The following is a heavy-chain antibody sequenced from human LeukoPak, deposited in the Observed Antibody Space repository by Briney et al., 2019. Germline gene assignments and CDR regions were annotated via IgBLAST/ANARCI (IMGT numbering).Heavy chain of an antibody. CDR3: ANRIAVAGSPFDY. CDR1: GFTFSSYA. D-gene: IGHD6-19*01. Sequence: GGSLRLSCAASGFTFSSYAMSWVRQAPGKGLEWDSAISGSGGSTYYADSVKGRFTISRDNSKNTLYLQMDSLRAEDTAVYYCANRIAVAGSPFDYWGQGTLVTVSS. CDR2: ISGSGGST. V-gene: IGHV3-23*01. J-gene: IGHJ4*02.